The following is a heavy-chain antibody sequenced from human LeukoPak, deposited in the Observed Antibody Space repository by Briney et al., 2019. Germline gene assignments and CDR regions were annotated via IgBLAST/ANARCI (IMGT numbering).Heavy chain of an antibody. Sequence: GGSLRLSCAASGFTFSTYGMHWVRQAPGEGLEWVAVIWYDGSNKYYADSVKGRFTISRDNSKNMLYLEMDSLRAEDTALYYCARRGSKSPPGTSYYFDYWGQGTLVTVSS. CDR3: ARRGSKSPPGTSYYFDY. J-gene: IGHJ4*02. CDR2: IWYDGSNK. CDR1: GFTFSTYG. D-gene: IGHD3-16*01. V-gene: IGHV3-33*01.